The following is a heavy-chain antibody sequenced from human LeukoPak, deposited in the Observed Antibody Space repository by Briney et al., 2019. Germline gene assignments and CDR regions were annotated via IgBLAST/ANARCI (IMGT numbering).Heavy chain of an antibody. J-gene: IGHJ6*03. CDR2: IYHSGST. CDR3: ARSDYDFWSGHYYMDV. CDR1: GYSISSGYY. D-gene: IGHD3-3*01. Sequence: PSETLSLTCTVSGYSISSGYYWGWIRQPPGKGLEWIGSIYHSGSTYYNPSLKSRVTISVDRSKNQFSLKLSSVTAADTAVYYCARSDYDFWSGHYYMDVWGKGTTVTVSS. V-gene: IGHV4-38-2*02.